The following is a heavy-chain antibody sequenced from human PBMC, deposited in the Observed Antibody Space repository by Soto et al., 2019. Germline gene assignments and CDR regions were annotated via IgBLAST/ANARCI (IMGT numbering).Heavy chain of an antibody. J-gene: IGHJ5*02. CDR1: GLIFGDYG. V-gene: IGHV3-23*01. CDR2: ISNSGGST. D-gene: IGHD1-26*01. CDR3: AKLRKGATSTEGFEP. Sequence: VQLLESGGGLVQPGGSLRLSCAASGLIFGDYGMSWIRRAPGKGLEWVSTISNSGGSTYYADSVKGRFTITRDNLRSSLDLEMNSLRVEDTAIYYCAKLRKGATSTEGFEPWGQGTLVTVSS.